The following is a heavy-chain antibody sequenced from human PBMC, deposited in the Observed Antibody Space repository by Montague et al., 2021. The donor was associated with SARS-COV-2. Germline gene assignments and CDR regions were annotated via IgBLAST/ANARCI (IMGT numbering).Heavy chain of an antibody. V-gene: IGHV4-39*01. CDR2: IYYSGIT. J-gene: IGHJ5*02. Sequence: SETLSLTCTVSGGSISSSSYYWGWIRQPPGKGLEWIGSIYYSGITYYNPSLKSRVTISVDTSKNQFSLKLSSVTAADTAVYYCARPAGVVVAATYTGLGVHPGAFDPWGQGTLVTVSS. CDR3: ARPAGVVVAATYTGLGVHPGAFDP. D-gene: IGHD2-15*01. CDR1: GGSISSSSYY.